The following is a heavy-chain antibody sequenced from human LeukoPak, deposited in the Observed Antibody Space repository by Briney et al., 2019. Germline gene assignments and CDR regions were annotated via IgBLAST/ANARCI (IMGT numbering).Heavy chain of an antibody. CDR3: ARHSYLTGYYMAFGI. J-gene: IGHJ3*02. Sequence: KSSETLSLTCAVSGGSISSNNWWSWVRQPPRKGLEWIGEIYHSGSPNYNPSLKSRVIISVDKSKNQFSLILSSVTAADTAVYYCARHSYLTGYYMAFGIWGQGTMVTVS. CDR2: IYHSGSP. D-gene: IGHD3-9*01. V-gene: IGHV4-4*02. CDR1: GGSISSNNW.